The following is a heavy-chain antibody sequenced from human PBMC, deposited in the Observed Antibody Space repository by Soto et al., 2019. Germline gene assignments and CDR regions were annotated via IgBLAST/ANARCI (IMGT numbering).Heavy chain of an antibody. J-gene: IGHJ4*02. CDR3: ARGHRSSGKIFDS. CDR2: IKSKTAGGTT. V-gene: IGHV3-15*01. CDR1: GFTFSNAW. D-gene: IGHD3-22*01. Sequence: EVQLVESGGGLVKPGGSVRLSCAASGFTFSNAWMSWVRQAPGKGLEWVGRIKSKTAGGTTEYDAPVKDRFTISRDDSTNTLYLRMNSLKTEDPAVYYCARGHRSSGKIFDSWGQGTLVPVSS.